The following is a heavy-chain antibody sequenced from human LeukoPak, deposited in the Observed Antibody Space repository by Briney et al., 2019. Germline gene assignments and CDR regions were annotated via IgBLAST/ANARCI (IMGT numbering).Heavy chain of an antibody. J-gene: IGHJ6*03. D-gene: IGHD4-11*01. CDR3: AREYYSNYGAYYYYYMDV. CDR1: GGTFSSYT. Sequence: SVKVSCKASGGTFSSYTISWVRQAPGQGLEWLGRIIPILGIANDAQKFQGRVTITADKSTSTAYMELSSLRSEDTAVYYCAREYYSNYGAYYYYYMDVWGKGTTVTVSS. CDR2: IIPILGIA. V-gene: IGHV1-69*02.